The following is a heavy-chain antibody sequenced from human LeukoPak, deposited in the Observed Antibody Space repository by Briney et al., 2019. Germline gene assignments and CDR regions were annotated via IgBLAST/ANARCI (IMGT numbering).Heavy chain of an antibody. D-gene: IGHD1-26*01. Sequence: SVKVSCKASGGTFSSYAISWVRQAPGQGLEWMGRIIPILGIANYAQKFQGRVTITADKSTSTAYMELSSLRSEDTAVYYCARGGELLPPFGYWGQGTLVTVSS. CDR2: IIPILGIA. CDR1: GGTFSSYA. V-gene: IGHV1-69*04. J-gene: IGHJ4*02. CDR3: ARGGELLPPFGY.